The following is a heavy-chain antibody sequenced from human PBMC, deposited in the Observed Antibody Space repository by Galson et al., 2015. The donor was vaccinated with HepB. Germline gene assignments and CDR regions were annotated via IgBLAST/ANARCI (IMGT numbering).Heavy chain of an antibody. Sequence: SLRLSCAASGFTFSSYSMNWVRQAPGKGLEWVSSISSSSSYIYYADSVKGRFTISRDNARNSLYLQMNSLRAEDTAVYYCAGDRDLGAPGNNWFDPWGQGTLVTVSS. D-gene: IGHD3-16*01. J-gene: IGHJ5*02. CDR1: GFTFSSYS. CDR2: ISSSSSYI. CDR3: AGDRDLGAPGNNWFDP. V-gene: IGHV3-21*01.